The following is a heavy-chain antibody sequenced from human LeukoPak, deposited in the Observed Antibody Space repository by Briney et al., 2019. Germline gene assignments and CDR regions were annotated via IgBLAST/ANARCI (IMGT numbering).Heavy chain of an antibody. Sequence: GGSLRLSCAASGFTLSSNSMNWVRQAPGKGLEWVSYISSSATTVHYADSVKGRFTISRDNSKSTLYLQMNSLRAEDTAVYYCATDYYDSSGSYTVDYWGQGTLVTVSS. CDR3: ATDYYDSSGSYTVDY. D-gene: IGHD3-22*01. CDR1: GFTLSSNS. V-gene: IGHV3-48*01. J-gene: IGHJ4*02. CDR2: ISSSATTV.